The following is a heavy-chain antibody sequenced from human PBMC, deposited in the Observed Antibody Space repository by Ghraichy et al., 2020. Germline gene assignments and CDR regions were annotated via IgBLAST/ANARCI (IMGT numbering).Heavy chain of an antibody. CDR1: GLTFSRYW. Sequence: GGSLRLSCAASGLTFSRYWMHWVRQAPGKGLEWVSHIKTDGSITNYADSVRGRFTISRDNAKNTLYLQMNSLRADDTAVYYCATSPRADRGNYWGQGTLVTVSS. CDR2: IKTDGSIT. CDR3: ATSPRADRGNY. D-gene: IGHD3-10*01. V-gene: IGHV3-74*01. J-gene: IGHJ4*02.